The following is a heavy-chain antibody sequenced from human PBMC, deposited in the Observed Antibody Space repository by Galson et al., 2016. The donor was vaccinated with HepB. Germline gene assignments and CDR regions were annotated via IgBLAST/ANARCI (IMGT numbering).Heavy chain of an antibody. V-gene: IGHV3-23*01. CDR1: GFTFSSYA. J-gene: IGHJ2*01. CDR2: MSGSGAST. CDR3: AKGENWNYGVWWYFDL. Sequence: SLRLSCAASGFTFSSYAMSWVRQAPGKGLEWVSAMSGSGASTFYADSVKGRFTISRDNSKNTLYLQMNSLRAEDTAVYYCAKGENWNYGVWWYFDLWGRGTLVTLSS. D-gene: IGHD1-7*01.